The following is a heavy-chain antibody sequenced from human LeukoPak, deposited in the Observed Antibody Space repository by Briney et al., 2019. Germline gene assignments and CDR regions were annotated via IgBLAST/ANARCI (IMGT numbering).Heavy chain of an antibody. CDR3: ARRSYGDFVDY. CDR2: IFYSGST. Sequence: PSETLSLTCTVSGGSISSSNSYWGWIRQPPGKGLEWVGSIFYSGSTYYNPSLKSRVTISVDTSKNQFSLKLSSVTAADTAVYYCARRSYGDFVDYWGQGTLVTVSS. V-gene: IGHV4-39*01. D-gene: IGHD4-17*01. CDR1: GGSISSSNSY. J-gene: IGHJ4*02.